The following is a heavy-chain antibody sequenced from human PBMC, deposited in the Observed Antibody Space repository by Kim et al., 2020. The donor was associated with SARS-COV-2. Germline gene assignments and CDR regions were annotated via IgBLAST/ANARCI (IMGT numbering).Heavy chain of an antibody. V-gene: IGHV4-39*01. CDR3: ARYGAVAGVDY. Sequence: SETLSLTCTVSGGSISSSSYYWGWIRQPPGKGLEWIGSIYYSGSTYYNPSLKSRVTISVDTSKNQFSLKLSSVTAADTAVYYCARYGAVAGVDYWGQGTLVTVSS. CDR2: IYYSGST. CDR1: GGSISSSSYY. J-gene: IGHJ4*02. D-gene: IGHD6-19*01.